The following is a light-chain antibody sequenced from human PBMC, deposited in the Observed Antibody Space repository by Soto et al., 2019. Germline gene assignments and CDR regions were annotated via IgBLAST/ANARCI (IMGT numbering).Light chain of an antibody. CDR2: SND. Sequence: QSVLAQPPSASGTPGQRVTISCSGSNSNIGRNDVTWYQQVPGTAPQCLIYSNDQRPSGVPDRISGSRSGTSASLAISGLQCGDEAEYYGAAWDDTLRARVFGGGTKLTVL. J-gene: IGLJ2*01. CDR1: NSNIGRND. V-gene: IGLV1-44*01. CDR3: AAWDDTLRARV.